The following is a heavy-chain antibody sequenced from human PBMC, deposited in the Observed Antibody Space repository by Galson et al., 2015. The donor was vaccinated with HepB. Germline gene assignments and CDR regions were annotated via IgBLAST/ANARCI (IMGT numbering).Heavy chain of an antibody. CDR1: GFTFSDYY. CDR2: ISSSSSYT. V-gene: IGHV3-11*05. CDR3: ARDCGGSCYFPGRSGFDP. D-gene: IGHD2-15*01. Sequence: SLRLSCAASGFTFSDYYMSWIRQAPGKGLEWVSYISSSSSYTNYADSVKGRFTISRDNAKNSLYLQMNSLRAEDTAVYYCARDCGGSCYFPGRSGFDPWGQGTLVTVSS. J-gene: IGHJ5*02.